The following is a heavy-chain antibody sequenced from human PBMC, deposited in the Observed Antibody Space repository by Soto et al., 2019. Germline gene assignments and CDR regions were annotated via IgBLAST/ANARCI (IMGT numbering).Heavy chain of an antibody. CDR1: GFTFSSYE. CDR2: ISSSGSNI. CDR3: ARRSFYYYGSVLSYGMDV. V-gene: IGHV3-48*03. D-gene: IGHD3-10*01. J-gene: IGHJ6*02. Sequence: GGSLRLSCAASGFTFSSYEMNLVRQAPGKGLEWVSYISSSGSNIYYADSVKGRFTISRDNAKNSLYLQMNSLRAEDTAVYYCARRSFYYYGSVLSYGMDVWGQGTTVTVSS.